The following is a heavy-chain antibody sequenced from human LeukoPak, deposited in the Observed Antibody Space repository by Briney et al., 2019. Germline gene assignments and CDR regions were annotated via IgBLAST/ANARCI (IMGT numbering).Heavy chain of an antibody. CDR1: GGSISSYY. V-gene: IGHV4-59*01. D-gene: IGHD3-10*01. Sequence: KPSETLSLTCTVSGGSISSYYWSWIRQPPGKGLEWIGYIYYSGSTNYNPSLKSRVTISVDTSKNQFSLKLSSVTAADTAVYYCARDPDGSGNKDGMDVWGQGTTVTVSS. CDR3: ARDPDGSGNKDGMDV. CDR2: IYYSGST. J-gene: IGHJ6*02.